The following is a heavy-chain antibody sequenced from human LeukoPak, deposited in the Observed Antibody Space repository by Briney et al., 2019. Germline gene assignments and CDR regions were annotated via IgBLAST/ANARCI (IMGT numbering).Heavy chain of an antibody. D-gene: IGHD3-3*01. CDR3: AREFSYYDFWSGYYAIPRFDY. Sequence: GSLRLSCAASGFTFSSYSMNWVRQPPGKGLEWIGSIYYSGSTYYNPSLKSRVTISVDTSKNQFSLKLSSVTAAGTAVYYCAREFSYYDFWSGYYAIPRFDYWGQGTLVTVSS. CDR2: IYYSGST. V-gene: IGHV4-39*07. J-gene: IGHJ4*02. CDR1: GFTFSSYS.